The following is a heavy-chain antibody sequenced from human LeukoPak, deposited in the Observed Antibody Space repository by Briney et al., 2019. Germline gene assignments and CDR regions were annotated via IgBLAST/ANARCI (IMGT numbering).Heavy chain of an antibody. Sequence: PGGSLRLSCAASGFTFSAYWMHWVRQVPGKGLVWVSRINNDGTATFFADSVKGRFTISRDNAKNTLYLQMNSLRAEDTAVYYCARDRNYYDSSGYYLYWGQGTLVTVSS. CDR1: GFTFSAYW. J-gene: IGHJ4*02. D-gene: IGHD3-22*01. CDR3: ARDRNYYDSSGYYLY. V-gene: IGHV3-74*01. CDR2: INNDGTAT.